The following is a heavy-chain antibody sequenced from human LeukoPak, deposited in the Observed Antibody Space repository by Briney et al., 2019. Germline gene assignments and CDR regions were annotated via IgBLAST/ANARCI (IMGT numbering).Heavy chain of an antibody. Sequence: GGSLRLSCAASGFTFSSYGMHWVRRAPGKGLEWVAFIRYDGSNKYYADSVKGRFTISRDNSKNTLYLQTNSLRAEDTAVYYCAKDRAKLLWFGEEYYFDYWGQGTLVTVSS. V-gene: IGHV3-30*02. D-gene: IGHD3-10*01. CDR3: AKDRAKLLWFGEEYYFDY. CDR2: IRYDGSNK. CDR1: GFTFSSYG. J-gene: IGHJ4*02.